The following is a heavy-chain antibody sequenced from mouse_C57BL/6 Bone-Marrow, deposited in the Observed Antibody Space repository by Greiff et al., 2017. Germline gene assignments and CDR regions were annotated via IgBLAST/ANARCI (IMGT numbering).Heavy chain of an antibody. Sequence: QVQLQQPGAELVRPGSSVKLSCKASGYTFTSYWMDWVKQRPGQGLEWIGNIYPSDSETHYNQKFKDKATLPVDKSSSTAYMQLSSLTSEDSAVYYCARGLLRLDYWGQGTTLTVSS. CDR2: IYPSDSET. CDR3: ARGLLRLDY. CDR1: GYTFTSYW. J-gene: IGHJ2*01. V-gene: IGHV1-61*01. D-gene: IGHD1-1*01.